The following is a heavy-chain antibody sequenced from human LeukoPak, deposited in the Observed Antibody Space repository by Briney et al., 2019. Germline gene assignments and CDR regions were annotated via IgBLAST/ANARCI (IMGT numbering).Heavy chain of an antibody. CDR3: AGPNSNSRFAY. CDR2: VYSSGDT. Sequence: KTSETLSLICTVSGGSITNTNLYWGWIRQPPGKGLEWIGSVYSSGDTYYNPSLESRVTISIDTSNNQFSLKLSSVTAADTAVYCCAGPNSNSRFAYWGQGTLVTVSS. D-gene: IGHD1-1*01. J-gene: IGHJ4*02. CDR1: GGSITNTNLY. V-gene: IGHV4-39*01.